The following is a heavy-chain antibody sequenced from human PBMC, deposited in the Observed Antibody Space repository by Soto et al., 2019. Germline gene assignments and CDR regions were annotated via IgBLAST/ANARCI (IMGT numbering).Heavy chain of an antibody. J-gene: IGHJ5*02. CDR2: IYHTGNG. CDR3: ARDYFDSSDYTTNWFDP. CDR1: GDSISNSRFY. Sequence: SETLSLTCSVSGDSISNSRFYWAWIRQPPGEGLEWIGSIYHTGNGYYNPSLKSRVTIFVDTSKNQFSLKLTSVTAADTALYYCARDYFDSSDYTTNWFDPWGQGTLVTVSS. V-gene: IGHV4-39*01. D-gene: IGHD3-22*01.